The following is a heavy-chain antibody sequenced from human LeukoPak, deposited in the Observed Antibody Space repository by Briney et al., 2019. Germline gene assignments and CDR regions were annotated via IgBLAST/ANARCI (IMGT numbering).Heavy chain of an antibody. Sequence: PSGTLSLTCGVSGGSISSNYWWRLVRQPPGKGLEWIGEIYHSGSANYNPSLKSRVTISVDKSKNQFSLKLSSVTAADTAVYYCASRTYYDLLTGSYGFDIWGQGTMVIVSS. D-gene: IGHD3-9*01. CDR3: ASRTYYDLLTGSYGFDI. J-gene: IGHJ3*02. CDR2: IYHSGSA. CDR1: GGSISSNYW. V-gene: IGHV4-4*02.